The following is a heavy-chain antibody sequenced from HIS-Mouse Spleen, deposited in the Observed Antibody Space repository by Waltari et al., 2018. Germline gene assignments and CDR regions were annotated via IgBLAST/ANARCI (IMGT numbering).Heavy chain of an antibody. J-gene: IGHJ3*02. CDR1: GGSILSSSYY. Sequence: QLQLQESGPGLVKPSETLSLTCTVSGGSILSSSYYWGWLRQPPGKGLEWIGSIYYSGSTYYNPSLKSRVTISVDTSKNQFSLKLSSVTAADTAVYYCARDQGPRATKAFDIWGQGTMVTVSS. CDR2: IYYSGST. V-gene: IGHV4-39*07. CDR3: ARDQGPRATKAFDI.